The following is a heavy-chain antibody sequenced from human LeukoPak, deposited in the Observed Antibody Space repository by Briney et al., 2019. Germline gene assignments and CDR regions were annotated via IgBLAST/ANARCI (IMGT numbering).Heavy chain of an antibody. D-gene: IGHD6-25*01. Sequence: GGSLRLSCAASGLTFSTYAMRWVRQTPGKGLEWVSAISGSGGTTYYADSVRGRFTISRDNSKNTLFLQMNSLRAEDTAVYHCASVHAAPHDYFDYWGQGTLVTVSS. CDR2: ISGSGGTT. J-gene: IGHJ4*02. CDR1: GLTFSTYA. V-gene: IGHV3-23*01. CDR3: ASVHAAPHDYFDY.